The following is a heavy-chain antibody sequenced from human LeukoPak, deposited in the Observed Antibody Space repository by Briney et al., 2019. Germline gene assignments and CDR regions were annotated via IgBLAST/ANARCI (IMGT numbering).Heavy chain of an antibody. J-gene: IGHJ6*04. D-gene: IGHD6-6*01. Sequence: GGSLRLSCAASGFTFSSYWMSWVRQAPGKGLEWVANTKQDGSEKYYVDSVKGRFTISRDNAKNSLYLQMNSLRAEDTAVYYCSGDDREYSTTGLGVWGKGTTVIVSS. CDR3: SGDDREYSTTGLGV. V-gene: IGHV3-7*01. CDR1: GFTFSSYW. CDR2: TKQDGSEK.